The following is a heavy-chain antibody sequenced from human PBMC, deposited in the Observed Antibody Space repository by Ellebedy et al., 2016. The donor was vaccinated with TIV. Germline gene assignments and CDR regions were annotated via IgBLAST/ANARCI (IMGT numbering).Heavy chain of an antibody. CDR2: ISYDGSNK. Sequence: GGSLRLXXAASGFTFSSYAMHWVRQAPGKGLEWVAVISYDGSNKYYADSVKGRFTISRDNSKNTLYLQMNSLRAEDTAVYYCARGRGDSSGYYYWGQGTLVTVSS. CDR1: GFTFSSYA. D-gene: IGHD3-22*01. V-gene: IGHV3-30-3*01. J-gene: IGHJ4*02. CDR3: ARGRGDSSGYYY.